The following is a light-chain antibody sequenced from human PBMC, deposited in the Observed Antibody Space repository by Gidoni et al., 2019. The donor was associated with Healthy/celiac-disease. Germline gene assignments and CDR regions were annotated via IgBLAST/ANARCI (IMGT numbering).Light chain of an antibody. Sequence: EIVMTKSPATLSVSPGDRATLTCRASQSVSSNLAWYQQKPGQAPRLLIYGASTRATGIPARFSGSGSGTEFTLTISSLQSEDFAVYYCQQYNNWPYTFXQXTKLXIK. CDR2: GAS. CDR1: QSVSSN. CDR3: QQYNNWPYT. J-gene: IGKJ2*01. V-gene: IGKV3-15*01.